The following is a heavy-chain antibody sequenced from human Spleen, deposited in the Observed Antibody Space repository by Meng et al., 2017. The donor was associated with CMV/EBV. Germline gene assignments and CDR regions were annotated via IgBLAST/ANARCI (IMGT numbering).Heavy chain of an antibody. V-gene: IGHV5-51*01. Sequence: FTSYWIGWVRQMPGKGLEWMGIIYPGDSDTRYSPSFQGQVTISADKSISTAYLQWSSLKASDTAMYYCARHYYGSGSYYNVGDAFDIWGQGTMVTVSS. CDR3: ARHYYGSGSYYNVGDAFDI. J-gene: IGHJ3*02. D-gene: IGHD3-10*01. CDR2: IYPGDSDT. CDR1: FTSYW.